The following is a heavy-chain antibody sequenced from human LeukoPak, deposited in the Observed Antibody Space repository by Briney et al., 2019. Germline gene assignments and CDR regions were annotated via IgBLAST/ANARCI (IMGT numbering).Heavy chain of an antibody. CDR1: GFTFSSYW. D-gene: IGHD2/OR15-2a*01. CDR2: IKQDGSEK. J-gene: IGHJ4*02. CDR3: AKDSAKKYDDY. Sequence: GGSLRLSCAASGFTFSSYWMGWVRQAPGKGLEWVANIKQDGSEKYYVDSVKGRFTISRDNAKNSLYLQMNSLRAEDTAVYYCAKDSAKKYDDYWGQGTLVTVSS. V-gene: IGHV3-7*03.